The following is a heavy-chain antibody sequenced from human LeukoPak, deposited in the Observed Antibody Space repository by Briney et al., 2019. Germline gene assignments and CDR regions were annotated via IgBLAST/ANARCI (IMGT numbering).Heavy chain of an antibody. CDR2: INTDGSST. CDR3: ARVAIGSYYFDY. CDR1: GCTFSSYW. V-gene: IGHV3-74*01. Sequence: PGGSLRLSCAASGCTFSSYWMHWVRQAPGKGLVLVSRINTDGSSTNYADSVKGRFTISRDNAKNTLFLQMNSLRAEDTAVYYCARVAIGSYYFDYWGQGTLVTVSS. J-gene: IGHJ4*02. D-gene: IGHD3-16*01.